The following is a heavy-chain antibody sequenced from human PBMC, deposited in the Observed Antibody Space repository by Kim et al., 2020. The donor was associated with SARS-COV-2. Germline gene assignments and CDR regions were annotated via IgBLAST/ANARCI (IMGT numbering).Heavy chain of an antibody. J-gene: IGHJ4*02. CDR3: ARLPPKYRGWELLGYFDY. V-gene: IGHV4-39*01. D-gene: IGHD1-26*01. CDR1: GGSISSSSYY. Sequence: SETLSLTCTVSGGSISSSSYYWGWIRQPPGKGLEWIGSIYYSGSTYYNPSLKSRVTISVDTSKNQFSLKLSSVTAADTAVYYCARLPPKYRGWELLGYFDYWGQGTLVTVSS. CDR2: IYYSGST.